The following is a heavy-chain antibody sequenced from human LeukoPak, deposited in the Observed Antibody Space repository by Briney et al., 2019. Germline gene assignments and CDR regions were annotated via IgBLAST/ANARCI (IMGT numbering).Heavy chain of an antibody. Sequence: SETLSLTCTVSGGSISSSSYYWGWIRQPPGKGLEWIGYIYYSGSTNYNPSLKSRVTISVDTSKNQFSLKLSSVTAADTAVYYCASTFIAAAGTDYWGQGTLVTVSS. CDR2: IYYSGST. CDR3: ASTFIAAAGTDY. CDR1: GGSISSSSYY. D-gene: IGHD6-13*01. V-gene: IGHV4-61*05. J-gene: IGHJ4*02.